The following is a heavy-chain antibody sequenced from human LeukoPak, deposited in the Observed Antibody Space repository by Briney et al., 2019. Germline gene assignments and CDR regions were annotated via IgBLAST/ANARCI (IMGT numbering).Heavy chain of an antibody. V-gene: IGHV4-59*01. CDR1: GGSISSYY. CDR2: IYYSGST. J-gene: IGHJ4*02. Sequence: SETLSLTCTVSGGSISSYYWSWIRQPPGKGLEWIGYIYYSGSTNYNPSLKSRVTISVDTSKNQFSLKLSSVTAADTAVYYCARAPRVSALPYYAPYYFDYWGQGTLVTVSS. D-gene: IGHD2/OR15-2a*01. CDR3: ARAPRVSALPYYAPYYFDY.